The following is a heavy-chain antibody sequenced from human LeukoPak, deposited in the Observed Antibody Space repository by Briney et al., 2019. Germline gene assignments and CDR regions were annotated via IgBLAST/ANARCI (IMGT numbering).Heavy chain of an antibody. Sequence: PSETLSLTCTVSGGSISSGGYYRSWIRQHPGKGLEWIGYIYYSGSTYYNPSLKSRVTISVDTSKNQFSLKLSSVTAADTAVYYCARDLPTYYDFWSGYYRDAFDIWGQGTMVTVSS. CDR2: IYYSGST. J-gene: IGHJ3*02. V-gene: IGHV4-31*03. CDR1: GGSISSGGYY. CDR3: ARDLPTYYDFWSGYYRDAFDI. D-gene: IGHD3-3*01.